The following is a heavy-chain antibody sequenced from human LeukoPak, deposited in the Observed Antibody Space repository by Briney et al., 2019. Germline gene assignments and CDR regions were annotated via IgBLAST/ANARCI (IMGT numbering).Heavy chain of an antibody. CDR1: GFTFSSYW. D-gene: IGHD6-13*01. CDR2: IKQDGSEK. J-gene: IGHJ4*02. CDR3: ARDSSSWETSFDY. V-gene: IGHV3-7*01. Sequence: GGSLRLSCAASGFTFSSYWMSWVRQAPGKGLEWVANIKQDGSEKYYVDSVKGRFTISRDNAKNSLYLQMNSLRAEDTAVYYCARDSSSWETSFDYWGQGTLVTVSS.